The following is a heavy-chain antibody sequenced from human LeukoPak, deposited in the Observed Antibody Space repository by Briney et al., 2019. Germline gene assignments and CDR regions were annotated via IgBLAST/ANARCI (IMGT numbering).Heavy chain of an antibody. CDR2: IYYSGNT. Sequence: SETLSLTCTVSGGSISSGGYYWSWIRQHPGKGLEWIGYIYYSGNTYYNPSLKSRVTISVDTSKNQFSLKLSSVTAADTAVYYCARSRDWCSGGSCLIDYWGQGTLVTVSS. V-gene: IGHV4-31*03. CDR3: ARSRDWCSGGSCLIDY. J-gene: IGHJ4*02. CDR1: GGSISSGGYY. D-gene: IGHD2-15*01.